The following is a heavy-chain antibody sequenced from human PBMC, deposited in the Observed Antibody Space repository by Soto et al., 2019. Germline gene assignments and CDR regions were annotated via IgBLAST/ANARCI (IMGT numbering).Heavy chain of an antibody. CDR1: GGSISSGGYS. D-gene: IGHD3-9*01. V-gene: IGHV4-30-2*01. CDR2: IYHSGST. CDR3: ARGIYYDILPGYYSAPSFDY. Sequence: PSETLSLTCAVSGGSISSGGYSWSWIRQPPGKGLEWIGYIYHSGSTYYNPSLKSRVTISVDRSKNQFSLKLSSVTAADTAVYYCARGIYYDILPGYYSAPSFDYWGQGTLVTVSS. J-gene: IGHJ4*02.